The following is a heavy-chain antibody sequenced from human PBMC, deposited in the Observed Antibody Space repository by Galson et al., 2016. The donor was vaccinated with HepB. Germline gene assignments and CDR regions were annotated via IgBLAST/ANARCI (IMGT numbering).Heavy chain of an antibody. CDR3: AKMECLATAGTARSNWFDP. Sequence: LTCIVSGGSISTYSCTWIRQSPGKALEWIGYIYYSGSTDYNPSLTSRVTISVATSKNLFPLTLRSVTAADTAVYFCAKMECLATAGTARSNWFDPWGQGALVTVSS. D-gene: IGHD6-13*01. V-gene: IGHV4-59*01. CDR2: IYYSGST. CDR1: GGSISTYS. J-gene: IGHJ5*02.